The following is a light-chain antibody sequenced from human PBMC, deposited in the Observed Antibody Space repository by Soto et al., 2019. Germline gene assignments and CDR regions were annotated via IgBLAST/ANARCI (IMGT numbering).Light chain of an antibody. V-gene: IGKV1-5*01. CDR3: QQYNSYST. J-gene: IGKJ1*01. CDR2: DAS. CDR1: QSASTF. Sequence: DIQMTQSPSSLYASVGDRVTITCRASQSASTFLAWYQQKPGKAPKLLIYDASTLESGVPSRFSGSGSGTEFTFTISSLQPDDFATYYCQQYNSYSTFGQGTKVDIK.